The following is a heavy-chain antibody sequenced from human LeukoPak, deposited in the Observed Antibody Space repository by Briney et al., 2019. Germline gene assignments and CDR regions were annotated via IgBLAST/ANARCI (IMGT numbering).Heavy chain of an antibody. J-gene: IGHJ6*03. CDR3: ARNYYDSSGYYPLFYYYMDV. CDR1: GGTFSSYG. D-gene: IGHD3-22*01. V-gene: IGHV1-18*01. CDR2: ISAYNGNT. Sequence: GASVKVSCKASGGTFSSYGISWVRQAPGQGLEWMGWISAYNGNTNYAQKLQGRVTMTTDTSTSTAYMELRSLRSDDTAVYYCARNYYDSSGYYPLFYYYMDVWGKGTTVTVSS.